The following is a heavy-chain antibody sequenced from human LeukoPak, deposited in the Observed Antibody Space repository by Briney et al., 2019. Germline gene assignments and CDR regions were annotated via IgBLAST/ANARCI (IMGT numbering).Heavy chain of an antibody. CDR1: GFTVSSDL. V-gene: IGHV3-53*01. CDR2: VHDGDST. Sequence: PGGPLRLSCEVSGFTVSSDLMSWVRQAPGRGLEWVSMVHDGDSTYYADSVKGRFTISRDISKNTLYLQMNNLRAEDTAVYYCANRGFWGQETLVTVSS. CDR3: ANRGF. J-gene: IGHJ4*02.